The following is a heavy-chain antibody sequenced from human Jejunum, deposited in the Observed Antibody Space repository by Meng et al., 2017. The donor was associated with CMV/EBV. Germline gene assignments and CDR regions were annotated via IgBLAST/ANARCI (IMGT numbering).Heavy chain of an antibody. CDR2: ISAYNGNT. J-gene: IGHJ4*02. CDR3: ARFYCSSTSCPHVLFDY. V-gene: IGHV1-18*01. CDR1: GFIFTSYA. Sequence: VQLVQSGAEVKKPGAPVKGSCEASGFIFTSYAISWVRQAPGQGLQYMGWISAYNGNTNYAQELQGRVTMTTDTSTSTAYMELRSLRFDDTAVYYCARFYCSSTSCPHVLFDYWGQGTLGTVSS. D-gene: IGHD2-2*01.